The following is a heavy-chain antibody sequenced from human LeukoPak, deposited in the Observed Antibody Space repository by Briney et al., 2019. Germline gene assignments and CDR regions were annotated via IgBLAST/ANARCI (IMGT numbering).Heavy chain of an antibody. Sequence: PPETLSDTCTVSGGSISGYYWSWIRQPAGKGLEWIGRIYTSGSTNYNPSLKSRVTMSVDTSKNQFSLKLSSVTAADTAVYYCARDSPGYSSGWNYFDYWGQGTLVTVSS. CDR1: GGSISGYY. D-gene: IGHD6-19*01. CDR2: IYTSGST. J-gene: IGHJ4*02. CDR3: ARDSPGYSSGWNYFDY. V-gene: IGHV4-4*07.